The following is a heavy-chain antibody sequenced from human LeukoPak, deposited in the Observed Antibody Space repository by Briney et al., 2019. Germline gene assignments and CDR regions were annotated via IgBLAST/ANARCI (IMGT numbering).Heavy chain of an antibody. Sequence: QTGGSLRLSCAASGFIVSNNYMSWARQAPGKGLEWVSIISSRGTTYYADSVKGRFTISRDNSQNNLYLQMNSLRAEDTAVYYCATRGRSGYYYGMDVWGQGTTVTVSS. CDR2: ISSRGTT. D-gene: IGHD1-26*01. J-gene: IGHJ6*02. V-gene: IGHV3-66*01. CDR3: ATRGRSGYYYGMDV. CDR1: GFIVSNNY.